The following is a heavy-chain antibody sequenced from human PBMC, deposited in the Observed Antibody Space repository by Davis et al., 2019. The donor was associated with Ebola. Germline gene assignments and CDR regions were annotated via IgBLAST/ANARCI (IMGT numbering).Heavy chain of an antibody. CDR3: ARDSGGPRGYYDYIWGSYRYTPYFDY. Sequence: GSLRLSCAVYGGSFSGYYWSWIRQPPGKGLEWIGEINHSGSTNYNPSLKSRVTISVDTSKNQFSLKLSSVTAADTAVYYCARDSGGPRGYYDYIWGSYRYTPYFDYWGQGTLVTVSS. J-gene: IGHJ4*02. D-gene: IGHD3-16*02. V-gene: IGHV4-34*01. CDR1: GGSFSGYY. CDR2: INHSGST.